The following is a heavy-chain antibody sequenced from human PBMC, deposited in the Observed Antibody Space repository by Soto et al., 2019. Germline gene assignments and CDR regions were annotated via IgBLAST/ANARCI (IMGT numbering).Heavy chain of an antibody. CDR3: ASEGPGSSSWYVDS. Sequence: QVQLVESGGGLVKPGGSLRLSCAASGFTFSDYYMSWIRQARGKGLEWLSYISSSSSYINYADSVKGRFTISRENAKDSLYRQRSSMRAEDTAVSYSASEGPGSSSWYVDSWGQGTLVTVSS. D-gene: IGHD6-13*01. J-gene: IGHJ4*02. CDR2: ISSSSSYI. V-gene: IGHV3-11*05. CDR1: GFTFSDYY.